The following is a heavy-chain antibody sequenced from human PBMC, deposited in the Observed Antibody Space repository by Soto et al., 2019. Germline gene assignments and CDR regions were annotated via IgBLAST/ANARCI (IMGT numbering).Heavy chain of an antibody. D-gene: IGHD3-10*01. Sequence: GGSLRLSGESSGCAYRSDSMHLVHKAPGKGLEWVAIILHDGNNEYADSVKGRFTISRDNSKSTLYLQMNSLRTEDTAIYYCARDDEDGGYCDLGYWGQGTLVTVSS. V-gene: IGHV3-30-3*01. CDR3: ARDDEDGGYCDLGY. J-gene: IGHJ4*02. CDR1: GCAYRSDS. CDR2: ILHDGNNE.